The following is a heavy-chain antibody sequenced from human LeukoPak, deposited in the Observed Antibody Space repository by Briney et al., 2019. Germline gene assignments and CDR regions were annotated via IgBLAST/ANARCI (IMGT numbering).Heavy chain of an antibody. Sequence: SETLSLTCTVSGGAISSHYWSWIRQPPGKGLEWVGYMYYSGSTSYNPSLKGRVTISVDTSKNQFSLKLRSVTAADTAVYYCAKEGLAAAHFDYWGQGTLVTVSA. D-gene: IGHD6-13*01. CDR2: MYYSGST. CDR3: AKEGLAAAHFDY. J-gene: IGHJ4*02. CDR1: GGAISSHY. V-gene: IGHV4-59*11.